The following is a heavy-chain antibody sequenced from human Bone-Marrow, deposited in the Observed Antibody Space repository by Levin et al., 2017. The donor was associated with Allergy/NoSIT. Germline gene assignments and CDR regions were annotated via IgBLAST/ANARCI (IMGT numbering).Heavy chain of an antibody. CDR3: AKAGTTVMVNYYYLDV. V-gene: IGHV3-23*01. CDR2: MSGSGGST. J-gene: IGHJ6*03. Sequence: GGSLRLSCAASGPILSDYAMNWVRQAPGKGLEWVSGMSGSGGSTYYADSVKGRFTISRDYSKSTVFLQMNSLRAEDTAVYYWAKAGTTVMVNYYYLDVWGTGTTVTVSS. CDR1: GPILSDYA. D-gene: IGHD4-11*01.